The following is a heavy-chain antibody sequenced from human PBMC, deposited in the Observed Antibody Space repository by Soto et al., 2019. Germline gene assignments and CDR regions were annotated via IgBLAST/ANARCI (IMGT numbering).Heavy chain of an antibody. CDR1: GGSISSYY. D-gene: IGHD3-9*01. CDR2: IYISGST. CDR3: ARERRYLYWLLVFDY. Sequence: PSETLSLTCTVSGGSISSYYWSWIRQPAGKGLEWIGRIYISGSTNYNPSLKSRVTLSVDTSKNQFSLKLSSVTAADTAVYYCARERRYLYWLLVFDYWGQGALVTVSS. V-gene: IGHV4-4*07. J-gene: IGHJ4*02.